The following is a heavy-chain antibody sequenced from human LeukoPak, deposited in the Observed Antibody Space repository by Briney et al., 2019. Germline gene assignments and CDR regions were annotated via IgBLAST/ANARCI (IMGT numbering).Heavy chain of an antibody. CDR1: GFRFSSYW. D-gene: IGHD1-1*01. J-gene: IGHJ4*02. CDR3: ARARSGYSFDY. CDR2: TQQDGGEK. V-gene: IGHV3-7*05. Sequence: GGSLRLSCAASGFRFSSYWMSWVRQAPGKGLEWVANTQQDGGEKYYVDSVKGRCTISRDNAKNSLYLQMNSLRAEDTAVYYCARARSGYSFDYWGQGTLVTVSS.